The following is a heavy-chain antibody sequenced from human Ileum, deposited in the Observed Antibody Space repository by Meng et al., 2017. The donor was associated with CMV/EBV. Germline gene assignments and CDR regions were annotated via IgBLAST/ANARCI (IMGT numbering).Heavy chain of an antibody. J-gene: IGHJ4*02. CDR1: IFSKYV. D-gene: IGHD3-22*01. Sequence: IFSKYVIHWVRQAPGRGLEWVAVISYDGKNIRYADSVQGRFIISRDNSKNTVYLQMNSLTVEDTATYYCARVHYPESSGYFYSHFDNWGQGTLVTVSS. V-gene: IGHV3-30*03. CDR2: ISYDGKNI. CDR3: ARVHYPESSGYFYSHFDN.